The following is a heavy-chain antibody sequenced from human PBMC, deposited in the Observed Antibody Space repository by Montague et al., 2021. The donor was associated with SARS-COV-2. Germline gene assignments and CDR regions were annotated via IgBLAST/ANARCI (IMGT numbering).Heavy chain of an antibody. CDR2: IYYSGST. D-gene: IGHD3-9*01. CDR3: ARTYYDILTGYYNRGAFDI. V-gene: IGHV4-59*08. Sequence: SETLSLTCTVSGGSISSYYWSWIRQPPGKGLEWIGYIYYSGSTNYNPSLTRRVTISVDTSKNQFSLKLSSVTAADTAVYYCARTYYDILTGYYNRGAFDIWGQGTMVTVSS. J-gene: IGHJ3*02. CDR1: GGSISSYY.